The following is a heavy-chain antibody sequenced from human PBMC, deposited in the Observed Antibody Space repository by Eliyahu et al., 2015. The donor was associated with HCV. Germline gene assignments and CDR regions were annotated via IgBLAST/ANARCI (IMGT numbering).Heavy chain of an antibody. Sequence: QVQLQQWGAGLLKPSETLSLTCAXYGGSFSGYYWSWIRQPPGKGLEWIGEINHSGSTNYNPSLKSRVTISVDTSKNQFSLKLSSVTAADTAVYYCARGATRGYSYGYKVAFDIWGQGTMVTVSS. D-gene: IGHD5-18*01. J-gene: IGHJ3*02. CDR2: INHSGST. V-gene: IGHV4-34*01. CDR1: GGSFSGYY. CDR3: ARGATRGYSYGYKVAFDI.